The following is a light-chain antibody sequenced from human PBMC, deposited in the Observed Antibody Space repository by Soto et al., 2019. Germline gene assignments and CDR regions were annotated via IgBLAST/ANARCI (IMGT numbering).Light chain of an antibody. CDR3: QQSNHYPLT. J-gene: IGKJ4*01. CDR1: QGISSY. V-gene: IGKV1-12*01. CDR2: GAS. Sequence: DLQMTQSPSSVSASVGDRVIITCRASQGISSYLAWYQQKPGKAPKVLIYGASILQSGVPSRFSGSGSGTDFTLTINNLQPEDSATYFCQQSNHYPLTFGGGTKVDIK.